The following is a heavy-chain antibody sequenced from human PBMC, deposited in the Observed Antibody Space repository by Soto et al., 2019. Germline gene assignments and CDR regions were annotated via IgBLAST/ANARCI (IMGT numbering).Heavy chain of an antibody. CDR3: AIEYSSSPPYYPIGY. D-gene: IGHD6-6*01. Sequence: QVQLVQSGAEVKKPGSSVKVSCKASGGTFSSYSISWVRQAPGQGLEWMGGIIPIFGTANYAQKFQARVTITADESTSTAYMELSSLRSEDTAVYYCAIEYSSSPPYYPIGYWGQGTLVTVSS. V-gene: IGHV1-69*01. J-gene: IGHJ4*02. CDR2: IIPIFGTA. CDR1: GGTFSSYS.